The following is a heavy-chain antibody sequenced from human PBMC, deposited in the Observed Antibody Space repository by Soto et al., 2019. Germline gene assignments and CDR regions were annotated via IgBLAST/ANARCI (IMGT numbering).Heavy chain of an antibody. Sequence: ASVKVSCKASGYTFTSYAMHWVRPAPGQRLEWMGWINAGNGNTKYSQKFQGRVIITRDTSASTAYMELSSLRSEDTAVYYCARDYYDSGSYYYFDYWGQGTLVTVSS. D-gene: IGHD3-10*01. CDR1: GYTFTSYA. CDR3: ARDYYDSGSYYYFDY. V-gene: IGHV1-3*01. CDR2: INAGNGNT. J-gene: IGHJ4*02.